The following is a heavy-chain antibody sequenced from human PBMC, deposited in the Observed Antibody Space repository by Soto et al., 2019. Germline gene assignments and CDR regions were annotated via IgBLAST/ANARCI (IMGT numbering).Heavy chain of an antibody. CDR2: INWNSGKV. CDR1: GFKFEDYA. V-gene: IGHV3-9*01. D-gene: IGHD3-16*01. CDR3: AKVGCSDANCHFWALES. J-gene: IGHJ4*02. Sequence: EMQLVESGGGLVPPGRSLRLSCAGFGFKFEDYAMHWVRQVPGKGLEWVSYINWNSGKVKYADSVKGRFTIARDHAKDCLYLHMTSLKSADTALYYCAKVGCSDANCHFWALESWGLGTLVSVSS.